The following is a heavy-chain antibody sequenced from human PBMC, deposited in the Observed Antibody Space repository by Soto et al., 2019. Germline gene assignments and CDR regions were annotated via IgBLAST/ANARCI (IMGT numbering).Heavy chain of an antibody. CDR1: GFTFHGYT. D-gene: IGHD2-21*02. CDR2: IRWDGSST. Sequence: EVHLVESGGVVVQPGGSLRLSCAASGFTFHGYTMHWVRQRPGKGLEWVSLIRWDGSSTYYGDSVKYRFTISRDTITDPLFRQVSRLTTADTALYYSVKAMASGGDSGPSDSWCQGTRVT. V-gene: IGHV3-43*01. J-gene: IGHJ4*02. CDR3: VKAMASGGDSGPSDS.